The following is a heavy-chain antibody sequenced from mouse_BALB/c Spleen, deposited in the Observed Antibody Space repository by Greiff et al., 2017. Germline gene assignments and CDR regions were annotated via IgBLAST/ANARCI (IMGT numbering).Heavy chain of an antibody. Sequence: QVQLQQSGPGLVAPSQSLSITCTVSGFSLTSYGVHWVRQPPGKGLEWLGVIWDGGSTNYNSALMSRLSISKDNSKSQVFLKMNSLQTDDTAMYYCARDSYYGNYDYFDYWGQGTTLTVSS. CDR2: IWDGGST. J-gene: IGHJ2*01. CDR3: ARDSYYGNYDYFDY. V-gene: IGHV2-9*02. D-gene: IGHD2-10*01. CDR1: GFSLTSYG.